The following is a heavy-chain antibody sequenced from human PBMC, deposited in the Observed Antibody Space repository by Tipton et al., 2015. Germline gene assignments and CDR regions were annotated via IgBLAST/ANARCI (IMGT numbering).Heavy chain of an antibody. V-gene: IGHV4-61*01. D-gene: IGHD3-22*01. J-gene: IGHJ4*02. CDR1: GGSVTSGSYY. CDR3: ARETTYYYDSSGGPVNYFDY. Sequence: PGLVKPSENLSLTCTVSGGSVTSGSYYWSWIRQPPGKGLEWIGYISYTDGANYNPSLKSRVTISVDTSKNQFSLKLSSVTAADTAAYYCARETTYYYDSSGGPVNYFDYWGQGTLVTVSS. CDR2: ISYTDGA.